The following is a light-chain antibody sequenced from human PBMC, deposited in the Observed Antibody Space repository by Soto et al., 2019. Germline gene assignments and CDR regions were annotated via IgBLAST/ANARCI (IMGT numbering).Light chain of an antibody. CDR2: DAS. CDR3: QXXXXWPPGLT. CDR1: QSVSSY. Sequence: EIVLTQSPATLSLSPWERATLSCRASQSVSSYLAWYQQKPGQAPRLLIYDASNRATGIPARFSGSGSGTDFPLTISSLEPEDFAVYYCQXXXXWPPGLTFGGGTKVDIK. V-gene: IGKV3-11*01. J-gene: IGKJ4*01.